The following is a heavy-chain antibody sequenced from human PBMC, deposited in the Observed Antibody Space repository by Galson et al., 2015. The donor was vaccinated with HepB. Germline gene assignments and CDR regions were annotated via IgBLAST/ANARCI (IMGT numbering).Heavy chain of an antibody. V-gene: IGHV1-24*01. CDR1: GYTLTELS. J-gene: IGHJ4*02. Sequence: SVKVSCKASGYTLTELSMHWVRQPPGKGLEWMGGFDPEEVEIIYAQKFQGRITMTEDTSTDTAYMELRSLRSEDTAFYYCTTGRDSGWYPPNFDYWGQGTLVTVSS. D-gene: IGHD6-19*01. CDR3: TTGRDSGWYPPNFDY. CDR2: FDPEEVEI.